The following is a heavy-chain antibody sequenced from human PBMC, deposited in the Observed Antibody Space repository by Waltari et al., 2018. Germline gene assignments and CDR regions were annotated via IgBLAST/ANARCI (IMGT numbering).Heavy chain of an antibody. CDR1: GGSFSGYY. CDR3: ARGDSFGY. Sequence: QVQLQQWGAGLLKPSETLSLTCAVYGGSFSGYYWSWIRQPPGKGLEWIGEINHSGSTNNNPSLKSRVTISVDTSKNQFSLKLSSVTAADTAVYYCARGDSFGYWGQGTLVTVSS. V-gene: IGHV4-34*01. J-gene: IGHJ4*02. D-gene: IGHD3-16*01. CDR2: INHSGST.